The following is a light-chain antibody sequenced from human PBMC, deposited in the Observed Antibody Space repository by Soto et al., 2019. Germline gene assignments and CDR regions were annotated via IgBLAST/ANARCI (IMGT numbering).Light chain of an antibody. Sequence: QSVLTQPASVSASPGQSITISCTGTSSDVGGYKFVSWYQHHPGKAPKLMIYEVNNRPSGVSNRFSGSKSGNTASLTISGLQTEDEGYYYCSSYTITTALVFGSGTKLTVL. CDR2: EVN. CDR3: SSYTITTALV. CDR1: SSDVGGYKF. V-gene: IGLV2-14*01. J-gene: IGLJ1*01.